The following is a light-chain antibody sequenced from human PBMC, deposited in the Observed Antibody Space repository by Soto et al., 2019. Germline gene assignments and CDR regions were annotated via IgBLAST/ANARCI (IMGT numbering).Light chain of an antibody. CDR3: QQSYNGPLYT. V-gene: IGKV3-15*01. J-gene: IGKJ2*01. Sequence: EIVLTQSPATLSVSPGDRATLSCRASQSVSSNVAWYQQKPGQTPRLLIYGASTRATGVAPRFSGSRSGTDFTVTISSLLAEDFAVYYCQQSYNGPLYTFGYGTKL. CDR2: GAS. CDR1: QSVSSN.